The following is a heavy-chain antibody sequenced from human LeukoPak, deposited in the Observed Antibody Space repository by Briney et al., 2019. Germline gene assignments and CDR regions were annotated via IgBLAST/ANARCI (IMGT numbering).Heavy chain of an antibody. Sequence: SETLSLTCTVSGGSISSYYWGWIRQPPGNELEWSGYTYYSGSTNYNPSLKSGVTTSVDTSQHQFPLKLSSVTAADTAVYYCARSTPGITIFGVDYYYYYGMDVWGQGPRVSVSS. J-gene: IGHJ6*02. CDR2: TYYSGST. CDR1: GGSISSYY. CDR3: ARSTPGITIFGVDYYYYYGMDV. D-gene: IGHD3-3*01. V-gene: IGHV4-59*01.